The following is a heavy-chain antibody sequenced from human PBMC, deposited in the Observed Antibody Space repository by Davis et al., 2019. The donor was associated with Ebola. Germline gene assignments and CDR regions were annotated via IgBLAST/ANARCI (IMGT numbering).Heavy chain of an antibody. Sequence: AASVKVSCKASGGTFSSYAISWVRQAPGQGLEWMGGIIPIFGTANYAQKFQGRVTITRDTSTSTAYMELRSLRSDDTAVYYCARDNGMITFGGVIVNWGQGTLVTVSS. CDR3: ARDNGMITFGGVIVN. J-gene: IGHJ4*02. CDR2: IIPIFGTA. V-gene: IGHV1-69*05. CDR1: GGTFSSYA. D-gene: IGHD3-16*02.